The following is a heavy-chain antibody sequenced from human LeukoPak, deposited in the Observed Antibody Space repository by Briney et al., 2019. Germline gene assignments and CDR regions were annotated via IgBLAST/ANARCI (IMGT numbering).Heavy chain of an antibody. J-gene: IGHJ4*02. Sequence: GASVKVSCKASGYTFTSYDINWVRQATGQGLEWMGWMNPNSGNTGYAQKFQGRVTMTRNTPISTAYMELSSLRSEDTAVYYCARGVSSGWYFSQPENTFDYWGQGTLVTVSS. CDR1: GYTFTSYD. CDR2: MNPNSGNT. CDR3: ARGVSSGWYFSQPENTFDY. D-gene: IGHD6-19*01. V-gene: IGHV1-8*01.